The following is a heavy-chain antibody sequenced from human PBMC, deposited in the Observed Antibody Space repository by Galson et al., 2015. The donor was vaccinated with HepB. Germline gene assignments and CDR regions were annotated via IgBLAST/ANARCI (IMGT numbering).Heavy chain of an antibody. CDR3: ARDGPSDYPRYFYYYMDV. CDR1: GYTFTNYG. J-gene: IGHJ6*03. CDR2: ISAYNGIT. Sequence: SVKVSCKASGYTFTNYGISWVRQAPGQGLEWMGWISAYNGITDYAQNVQDRVTLTTDTSTTTVYLELRSLRSDDTAVYYCARDGPSDYPRYFYYYMDVWGKGTTVTVSS. D-gene: IGHD3-22*01. V-gene: IGHV1-18*01.